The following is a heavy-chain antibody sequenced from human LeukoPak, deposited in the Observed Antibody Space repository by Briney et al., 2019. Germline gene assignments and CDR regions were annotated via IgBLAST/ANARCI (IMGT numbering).Heavy chain of an antibody. CDR2: IYYSGST. CDR3: ARHGYSSSWYHPAEYFQH. CDR1: GGSISSSSYY. D-gene: IGHD6-13*01. Sequence: SETLSLTCTVSGGSISSSSYYWGWIRQPPGKGLEWIGYIYYSGSTNYNPSLKSRVTISVDTSKNQFSLKLSSVTAADTAVYYCARHGYSSSWYHPAEYFQHWGQGTLVTVSS. J-gene: IGHJ1*01. V-gene: IGHV4-61*05.